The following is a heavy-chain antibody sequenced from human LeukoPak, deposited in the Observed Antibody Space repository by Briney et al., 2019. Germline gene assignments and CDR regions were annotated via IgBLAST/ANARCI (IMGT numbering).Heavy chain of an antibody. CDR3: ARDVGRITYYYGSGSGDAFDI. Sequence: RPSETLSLTCTVSGGSISSYYWSWIRQPAGKGLEWIGRIYTSGSTNYNPSLKSRVTMSVDTSKNQFSLKLSSVTAADTAVYYCARDVGRITYYYGSGSGDAFDIWGQGTMVTVSS. CDR2: IYTSGST. J-gene: IGHJ3*02. V-gene: IGHV4-4*07. D-gene: IGHD3-10*01. CDR1: GGSISSYY.